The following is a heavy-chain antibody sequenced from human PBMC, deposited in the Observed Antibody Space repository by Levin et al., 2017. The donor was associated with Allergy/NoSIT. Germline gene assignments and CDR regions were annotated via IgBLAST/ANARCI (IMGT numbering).Heavy chain of an antibody. D-gene: IGHD3-10*01. CDR2: MSSGTKTI. V-gene: IGHV3-48*01. CDR1: GFTFSSYG. J-gene: IGHJ4*02. CDR3: ARSGDRTVFWLGL. Sequence: PGGSLRLSCAASGFTFSSYGMNWVRQAPGKGLEWISYMSSGTKTIYYADSVRGRFTISRDNARNSLYLDMKSLRAEDTAVYYCARSGDRTVFWLGLWGQGTLVTVS.